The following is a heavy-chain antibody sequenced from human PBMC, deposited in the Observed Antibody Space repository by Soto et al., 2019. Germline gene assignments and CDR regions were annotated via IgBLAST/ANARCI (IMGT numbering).Heavy chain of an antibody. V-gene: IGHV4-39*01. Sequence: PSYTLSLSCTVSGDCITASYSNWAWIRQPPGKGLEWIGTFYYSGTTSQNPPLRSRITISGDTSRNQFSLNLRSVTAADSGVYYCAKLVRDDVRRSDLDHWGQGTLVTVSS. D-gene: IGHD3-10*02. CDR2: FYYSGTT. J-gene: IGHJ4*02. CDR1: GDCITASYSN. CDR3: AKLVRDDVRRSDLDH.